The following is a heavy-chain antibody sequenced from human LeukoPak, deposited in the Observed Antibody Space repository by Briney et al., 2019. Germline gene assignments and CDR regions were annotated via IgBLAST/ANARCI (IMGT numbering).Heavy chain of an antibody. Sequence: ASVKVSCKASGYTFTNYTISWVRQAPGQGLEWMGWMSAYNGNTNYAQRLQGRVTMTTDTSTCTAYMELRSLRSDDTAMYYCARDHGSPYSSGWYIGKNWFDPWGQGTLVTVSS. V-gene: IGHV1-18*01. CDR2: MSAYNGNT. CDR3: ARDHGSPYSSGWYIGKNWFDP. D-gene: IGHD6-19*01. CDR1: GYTFTNYT. J-gene: IGHJ5*02.